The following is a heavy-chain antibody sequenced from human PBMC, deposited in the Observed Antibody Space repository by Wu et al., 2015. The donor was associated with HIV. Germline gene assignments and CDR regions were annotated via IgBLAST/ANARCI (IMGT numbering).Heavy chain of an antibody. D-gene: IGHD1-26*01. CDR1: GDGFSDDYY. V-gene: IGHV1-2*02. CDR3: AGGTWERPFHH. J-gene: IGHJ1*01. Sequence: QVHLVQFGGEVKKPGSSVKVTCKASGDGFSDDYYIHWVRQAPGQGLEWMGWINPNSGGTKYAQKFQGRVTMTRDTSISTAYMDLSWLRSDDTAVYYCAGGTWERPFHHWGQGTLVHRLL. CDR2: INPNSGGT.